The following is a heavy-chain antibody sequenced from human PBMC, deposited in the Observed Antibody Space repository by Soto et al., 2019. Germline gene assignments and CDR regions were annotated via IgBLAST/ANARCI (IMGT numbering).Heavy chain of an antibody. CDR3: TRAYGAETFDF. J-gene: IGHJ5*01. D-gene: IGHD3-10*01. CDR1: GYTFNNYD. V-gene: IGHV1-8*02. CDR2: MNPNSGNT. Sequence: GASVKVSCKASGYTFNNYDIHWVRQAPGHGLEWMGWMNPNSGNTGYAQNFRGRVTMTQNTAIGTAYMELSSLRSDDTATYYCTRAYGAETFDFWGQRTRVTV.